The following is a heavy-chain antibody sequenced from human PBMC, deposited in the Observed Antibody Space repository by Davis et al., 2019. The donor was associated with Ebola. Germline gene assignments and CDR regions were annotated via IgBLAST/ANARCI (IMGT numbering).Heavy chain of an antibody. Sequence: AASVKVSCKASGGTFSSYAISWVRQAPGQGLEWMGRIIPILGIANYAQKFQGRVTITADKSTSTAYMELSSLTSGDTAVYYCARDVVVPAAIRDYYYYYGMDVWGQGTTVTVSS. J-gene: IGHJ6*02. CDR1: GGTFSSYA. D-gene: IGHD2-2*02. CDR2: IIPILGIA. V-gene: IGHV1-69*04. CDR3: ARDVVVPAAIRDYYYYYGMDV.